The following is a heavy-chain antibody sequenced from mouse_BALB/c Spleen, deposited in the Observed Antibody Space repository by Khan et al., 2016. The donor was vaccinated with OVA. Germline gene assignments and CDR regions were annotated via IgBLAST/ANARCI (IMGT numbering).Heavy chain of an antibody. V-gene: IGHV1S81*02. J-gene: IGHJ2*01. CDR1: GYTFTSYW. CDR3: ERIKKIVATYFDY. D-gene: IGHD1-1*01. CDR2: TNPTNGRT. Sequence: VQLQQSGAELVKAGASVKMSCKASGYTFTSYWMHWVKQRLGQGLEWFAETNPTNGRTYYNEKFKSKATLTVDKSSSTAYMLLSGPTFEASAVYYCERIKKIVATYFDYWGQGTTLTVSS.